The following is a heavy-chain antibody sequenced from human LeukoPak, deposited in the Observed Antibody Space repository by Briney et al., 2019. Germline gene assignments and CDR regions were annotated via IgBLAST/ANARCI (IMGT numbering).Heavy chain of an antibody. J-gene: IGHJ4*02. CDR3: ASSSYGYDFWSGYYTDLGY. CDR1: GGTFSSYA. D-gene: IGHD3-3*01. CDR2: IIPILGIA. V-gene: IGHV1-69*04. Sequence: RASVKVSCKASGGTFSSYAISWVRQAPGQGLEWMGRIIPILGIANYAQKFQGRVTITADKSTSTAYMELSSLRSEDTAVYYCASSSYGYDFWSGYYTDLGYWGQGTLVTVSS.